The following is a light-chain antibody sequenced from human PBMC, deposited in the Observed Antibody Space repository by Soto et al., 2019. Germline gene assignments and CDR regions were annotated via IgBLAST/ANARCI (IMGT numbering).Light chain of an antibody. V-gene: IGLV2-23*02. Sequence: QSVLTQPASVYGSPGQSITISCTGASSDVGSYNLVSWYQQHPGKAPKLMIFEVSKRPSGVSNRFSGSKSGNTASLTISGLQAEDEAEYYCCSYATGSTYFFGTGTKVTVL. CDR3: CSYATGSTYF. J-gene: IGLJ1*01. CDR1: SSDVGSYNL. CDR2: EVS.